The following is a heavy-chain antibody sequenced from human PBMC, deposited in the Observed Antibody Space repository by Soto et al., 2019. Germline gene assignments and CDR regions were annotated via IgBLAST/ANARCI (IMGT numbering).Heavy chain of an antibody. CDR3: ARRPGITYGGSDY. D-gene: IGHD1-20*01. Sequence: VESLKISCNGSGYSFTSYWIGWVRQMPGKGLEWMGIIYPGDSDTRYSPSFQGQVTISADKSISTAYLQWSSLKASDTAMYYCARRPGITYGGSDYWGQGTLVTVSS. V-gene: IGHV5-51*01. CDR1: GYSFTSYW. J-gene: IGHJ4*02. CDR2: IYPGDSDT.